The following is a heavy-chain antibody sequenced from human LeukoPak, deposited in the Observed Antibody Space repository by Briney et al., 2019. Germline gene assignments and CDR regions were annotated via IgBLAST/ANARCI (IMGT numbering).Heavy chain of an antibody. Sequence: GGSLRLSCVASGFTFSSHGMNWVRQAPGKGLEWVSYISSSGSTIYYADSVKGRFTISRDNAKNSLYLQMNSLRAEDTAVYYCARADFSSSWYGFDYWGQGTLVTVSS. D-gene: IGHD6-13*01. CDR2: ISSSGSTI. CDR1: GFTFSSHG. J-gene: IGHJ4*02. CDR3: ARADFSSSWYGFDY. V-gene: IGHV3-48*04.